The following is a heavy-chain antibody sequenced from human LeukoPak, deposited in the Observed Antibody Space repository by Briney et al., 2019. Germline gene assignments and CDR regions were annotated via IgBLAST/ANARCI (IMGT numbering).Heavy chain of an antibody. D-gene: IGHD3-10*01. CDR3: ARWGSGNYYYFDY. Sequence: GGSLRLSCAVSGFTFDDYGMSWVRQAPGKGLEWVSGINWNDGSTGYADSVKGRFTISRDNAKNSLYLQMNSLRPEDTALYYCARWGSGNYYYFDYWGQGTLVTVSS. CDR1: GFTFDDYG. V-gene: IGHV3-20*04. J-gene: IGHJ4*02. CDR2: INWNDGST.